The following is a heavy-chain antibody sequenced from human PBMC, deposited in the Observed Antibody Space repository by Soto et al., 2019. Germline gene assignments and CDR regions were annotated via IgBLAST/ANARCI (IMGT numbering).Heavy chain of an antibody. CDR3: AKDFLYNWNELNFDY. Sequence: EVQLLESGGGLVQPGGSLRLSCAASGFTFSSYAMSWVRQAPGKGLEWVSAISGSGGSTYYADSVKGRFTISRDNSKNTLYLQRNSLRAEDTAVYYCAKDFLYNWNELNFDYWGQGTLVTVSS. J-gene: IGHJ4*02. CDR2: ISGSGGST. V-gene: IGHV3-23*01. D-gene: IGHD1-1*01. CDR1: GFTFSSYA.